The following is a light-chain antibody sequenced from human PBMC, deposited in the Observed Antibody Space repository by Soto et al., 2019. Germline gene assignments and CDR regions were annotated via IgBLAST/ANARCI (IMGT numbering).Light chain of an antibody. V-gene: IGLV1-36*01. CDR3: AAWDDSLNGQV. J-gene: IGLJ3*02. CDR1: SSNIGKNA. CDR2: DDD. Sequence: QSVLTQPPSVSEAPRQRVTISCSGSSSNIGKNAVNWYQQLPGKAPKLLIYDDDVLSSGVSDRFSDSKYVTSASLAISGLQPEDESYYYCAAWDDSLNGQVFGGGTKVTVL.